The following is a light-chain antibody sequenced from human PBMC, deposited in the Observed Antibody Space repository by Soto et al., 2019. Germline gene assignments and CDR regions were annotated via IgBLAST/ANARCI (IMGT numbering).Light chain of an antibody. Sequence: QSVVTQPPSVSGAPGRSVTISCTGTSSDVGSYNRVSWYQQPPGTAPKLMIYEVSNRPSGVPDRFSGSKSGNTASLTISGLQAEDEADYYCSLYTSSSTYVYGTGTKVTVL. V-gene: IGLV2-18*01. CDR2: EVS. CDR1: SSDVGSYNR. J-gene: IGLJ1*01. CDR3: SLYTSSSTYV.